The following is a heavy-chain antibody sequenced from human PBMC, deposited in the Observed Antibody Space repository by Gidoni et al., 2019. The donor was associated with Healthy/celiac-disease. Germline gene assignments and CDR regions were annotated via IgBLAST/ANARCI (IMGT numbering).Heavy chain of an antibody. CDR1: GFTFSRYE. D-gene: IGHD3-3*01. Sequence: EVQLVESGGGLVQPGGSLILSCAASGFTFSRYEMNWVRQAPGKGLEWVSYISSSGSTIYYADSVKGRFTISRDNAKNSLYLQMNSLRAEDTAVYYCARFARTSRYYYYGMDVWGQGTTVTVSS. CDR3: ARFARTSRYYYYGMDV. CDR2: ISSSGSTI. V-gene: IGHV3-48*03. J-gene: IGHJ6*02.